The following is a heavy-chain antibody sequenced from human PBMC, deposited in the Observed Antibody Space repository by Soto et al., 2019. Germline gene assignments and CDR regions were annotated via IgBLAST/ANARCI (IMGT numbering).Heavy chain of an antibody. J-gene: IGHJ6*02. CDR3: ARQEGCSSTSCYAPSWLLPLRYYYGMDV. Sequence: EVQLVESGGGLVQPGGSLRLSCAASGFTCSSYWMSWVRQAPGKGLEWVANIKQDGSEKYYVDSVKGRFTISRDNAKNSLYLQMNSLRAEDTAVYYCARQEGCSSTSCYAPSWLLPLRYYYGMDVWGQGTTVTVSS. CDR1: GFTCSSYW. D-gene: IGHD2-2*01. V-gene: IGHV3-7*01. CDR2: IKQDGSEK.